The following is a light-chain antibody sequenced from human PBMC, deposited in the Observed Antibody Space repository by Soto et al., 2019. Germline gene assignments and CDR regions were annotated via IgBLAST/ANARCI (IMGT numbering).Light chain of an antibody. CDR2: WAS. CDR1: QSVLYSSNSKNY. J-gene: IGKJ1*01. Sequence: DIVMTQSPESLAVSLGERATIKCNSSQSVLYSSNSKNYLAWHQQKPGQPPKMLIYWASTRKSGVPDRFSGSGSGTDFTLTISCLQAEDVAVYYCQQHYSTPWTFGQGTRVELK. V-gene: IGKV4-1*01. CDR3: QQHYSTPWT.